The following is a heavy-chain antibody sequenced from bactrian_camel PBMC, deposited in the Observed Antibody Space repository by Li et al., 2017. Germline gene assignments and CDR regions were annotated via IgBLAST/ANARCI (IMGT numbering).Heavy chain of an antibody. CDR3: AASGGQLGRWCYEFPVNWVSWLYN. J-gene: IGHJ4*01. D-gene: IGHD3*01. CDR2: IDGAGST. CDR1: GYTMRNYC. V-gene: IGHV3S55*01. Sequence: HVQLVESGGGSVEAGGSLRLSCSASGYTMRNYCMAWFRQVRGKEREGVAVIDGAGSTIYADSVKGRFTISKDNAANTLYLQMDSLKPEDTAMYHCAASGGQLGRWCYEFPVNWVSWLYNWGQGTQVTVS.